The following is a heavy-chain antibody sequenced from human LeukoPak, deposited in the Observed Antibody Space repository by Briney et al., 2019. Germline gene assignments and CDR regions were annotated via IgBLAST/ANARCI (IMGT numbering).Heavy chain of an antibody. Sequence: SETLSLTCTVYGGSFSGYYWSWIRQPPGKGLEWIGEINHSGSTNYNSSLKSRVTISVDTSKNQFSLRLSSVTAADTAVYYCARELWFANAPGSWLDPWGQGTLVTVSS. CDR1: GGSFSGYY. D-gene: IGHD3-10*01. V-gene: IGHV4-34*01. CDR2: INHSGST. CDR3: ARELWFANAPGSWLDP. J-gene: IGHJ5*02.